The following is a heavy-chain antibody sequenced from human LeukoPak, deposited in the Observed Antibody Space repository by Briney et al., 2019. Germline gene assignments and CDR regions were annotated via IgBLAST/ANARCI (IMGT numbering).Heavy chain of an antibody. Sequence: SETLSRTCAVYGGSFSGYYWSWLRQPPGKGLEWIGEINHSGSTNYNPSLKSRITISVDTSKNQFSLKLSYVTAADTAVYYCARGGLRYSYGYKGSNWFDPWGQGTLVTVSS. D-gene: IGHD5-18*01. CDR2: INHSGST. CDR1: GGSFSGYY. J-gene: IGHJ5*02. CDR3: ARGGLRYSYGYKGSNWFDP. V-gene: IGHV4-34*01.